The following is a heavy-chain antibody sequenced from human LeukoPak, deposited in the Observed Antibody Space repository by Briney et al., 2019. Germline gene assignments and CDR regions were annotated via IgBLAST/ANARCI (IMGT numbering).Heavy chain of an antibody. V-gene: IGHV4-59*01. CDR1: GGSISSYY. CDR2: IYYSGST. Sequence: SETLSLTCTVSGGSISSYYWSWIRQPPGKGPEWIGYIYYSGSTNYNPSLKSRVTISVDTSKNQFSLKLSSVTAADTAVYYCARDLLGAFDYWGQGTLVTVSS. D-gene: IGHD1-26*01. CDR3: ARDLLGAFDY. J-gene: IGHJ4*02.